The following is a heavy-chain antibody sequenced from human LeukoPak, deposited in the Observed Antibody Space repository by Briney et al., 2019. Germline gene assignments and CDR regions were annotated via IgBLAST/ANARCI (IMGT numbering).Heavy chain of an antibody. D-gene: IGHD6-13*01. V-gene: IGHV3-64D*09. Sequence: GGSLRLSCSASGFTFSSYAMHWVRRAPGKGLEYVSSISSNGGRTYYADSVKGRFTISRDNSKNTLYLQMSSLRAEDTAVYYCAKEFSSSWYYYFDYWGQGTLVTVSS. CDR2: ISSNGGRT. J-gene: IGHJ4*02. CDR1: GFTFSSYA. CDR3: AKEFSSSWYYYFDY.